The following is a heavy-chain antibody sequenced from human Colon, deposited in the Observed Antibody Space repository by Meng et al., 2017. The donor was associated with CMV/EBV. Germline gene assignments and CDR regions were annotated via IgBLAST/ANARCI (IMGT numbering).Heavy chain of an antibody. Sequence: GSLRLSCSVSGASISSSQYYWGWIRQPPGKGLEWIASIYHSGSTYYNPSLKSRVTISVDTSKNRFSLKLSSVTAADTAVYYCAKGPGYWYFDVWGRGTLVTVSS. CDR3: AKGPGYWYFDV. CDR1: GASISSSQYY. D-gene: IGHD2-15*01. CDR2: IYHSGST. J-gene: IGHJ2*01. V-gene: IGHV4-39*01.